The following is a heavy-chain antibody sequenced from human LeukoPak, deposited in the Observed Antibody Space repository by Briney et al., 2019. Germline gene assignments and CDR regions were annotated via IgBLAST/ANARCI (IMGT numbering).Heavy chain of an antibody. CDR1: GASISTGGYA. V-gene: IGHV4-30-2*01. CDR3: ARHNPTYGDFDY. D-gene: IGHD1-14*01. J-gene: IGHJ4*02. CDR2: IFHIGST. Sequence: SDTLCLTVAVPGASISTGGYAWSCSWQPPGKGLEWIGYIFHIGSTYYNPSLKSRATISVARSKNQFSLKLSSVTAADTAVYYCARHNPTYGDFDYWGQGTLVTVSS.